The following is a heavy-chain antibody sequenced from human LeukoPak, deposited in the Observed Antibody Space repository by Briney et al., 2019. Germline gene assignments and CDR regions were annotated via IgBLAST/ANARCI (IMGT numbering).Heavy chain of an antibody. CDR2: ISGSGGTT. D-gene: IGHD5-12*01. CDR3: AKDPYRASSGLVDY. J-gene: IGHJ4*02. CDR1: GFTFSNYA. V-gene: IGHV3-23*01. Sequence: GGPLRLSCATSGFTFSNYAVSWVRQAPGKTLEWVSSISGSGGTTYSADSVKGRFIISRVNSKNTLYLQMNSLRAEDTAVYYCAKDPYRASSGLVDYWGQGTLVTVSS.